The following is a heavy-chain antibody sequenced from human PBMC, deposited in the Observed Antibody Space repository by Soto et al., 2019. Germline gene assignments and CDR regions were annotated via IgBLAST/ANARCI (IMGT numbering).Heavy chain of an antibody. V-gene: IGHV1-3*01. CDR1: GYTYTRYP. CDR2: INAGNGNT. CDR3: AHIAVAGPRRHGHPFEI. J-gene: IGHJ3*02. Sequence: ASVKVSCKASGYTYTRYPMHWVRPAPGQRLEWMGWINAGNGNTKYSQKFQGRVTITRDTSASTADMELSSLRSEDTAVYYCAHIAVAGPRRHGHPFEIWGQGTMVTVSS. D-gene: IGHD6-19*01.